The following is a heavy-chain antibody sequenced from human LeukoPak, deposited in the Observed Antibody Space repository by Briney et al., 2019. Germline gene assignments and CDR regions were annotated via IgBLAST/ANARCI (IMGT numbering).Heavy chain of an antibody. CDR1: GFTFSSYW. J-gene: IGHJ6*02. Sequence: GGSLRLSCAASGFTFSSYWINWVRQAPGKGLEWVAVISYDGSNKYYADSVKGRFTISRDNSKNTLYLQMNSLRAEDTAVYYCAKVGDGSGNAGKDVWGQGTTVTVSS. D-gene: IGHD3-10*01. V-gene: IGHV3-30*18. CDR3: AKVGDGSGNAGKDV. CDR2: ISYDGSNK.